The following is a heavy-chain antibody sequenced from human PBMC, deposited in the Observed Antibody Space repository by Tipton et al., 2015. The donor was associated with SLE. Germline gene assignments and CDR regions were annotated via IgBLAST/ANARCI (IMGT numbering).Heavy chain of an antibody. D-gene: IGHD6-19*01. CDR2: ISSSSSYI. Sequence: SLRLSCAASGFTFSSYSMNWVRQAPGKGLEWVSSISSSSSYIYYADSVKGRFTISRDNSKNTLYLQMNSLRAEDTAVYYCARESGWSTFGYWGQGTLVTVSS. CDR3: ARESGWSTFGY. J-gene: IGHJ4*02. V-gene: IGHV3-21*01. CDR1: GFTFSSYS.